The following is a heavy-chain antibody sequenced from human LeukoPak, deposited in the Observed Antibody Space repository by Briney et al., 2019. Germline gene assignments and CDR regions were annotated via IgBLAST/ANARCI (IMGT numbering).Heavy chain of an antibody. CDR2: ISESGGGT. CDR3: AKRGVVIRVILVGFHKEAYYFDS. J-gene: IGHJ4*02. Sequence: GGSLRLSCAVSGITLSNYGMTWVRQAPGEGLEWVAGISESGGGTKYADSVKGRFTISRDNPKNTLHLQMNSLRAESTAVYFCAKRGVVIRVILVGFHKEAYYFDSWGQGALVTVSS. V-gene: IGHV3-23*01. D-gene: IGHD2-21*01. CDR1: GITLSNYG.